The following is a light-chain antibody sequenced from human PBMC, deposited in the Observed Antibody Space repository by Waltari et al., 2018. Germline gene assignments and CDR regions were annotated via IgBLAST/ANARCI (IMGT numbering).Light chain of an antibody. J-gene: IGKJ1*01. Sequence: EVVLTQSPGTLSLSPGERATLSCRASQSVSRTLAWYQQKPGQAPRLLIYDASSRATGIPDRFSGGGSVTDFSLTISRLEPEDFAVYYCQKYGSLPATFGQGTKVEIK. V-gene: IGKV3-20*01. CDR2: DAS. CDR1: QSVSRT. CDR3: QKYGSLPAT.